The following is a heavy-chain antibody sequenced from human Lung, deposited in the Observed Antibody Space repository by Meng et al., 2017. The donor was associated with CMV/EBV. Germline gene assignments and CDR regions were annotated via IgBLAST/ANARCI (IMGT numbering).Heavy chain of an antibody. J-gene: IGHJ6*02. V-gene: IGHV3-11*01. D-gene: IGHD2/OR15-2a*01. CDR2: ITSSSSAT. CDR3: ARVKGSFKFAMDV. CDR1: GFTFSDYY. Sequence: GGSXRLSCAASGFTFSDYYMSWIRQAPGRGLDWVSYITSSSSATYYADSVKGRFTISRDNAKNSLYLQMNSLRVEDTAVYYCARVKGSFKFAMDVWGQGTTVTVSS.